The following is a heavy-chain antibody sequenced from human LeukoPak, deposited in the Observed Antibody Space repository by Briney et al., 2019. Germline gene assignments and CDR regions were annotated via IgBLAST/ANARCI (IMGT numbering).Heavy chain of an antibody. Sequence: ASVKVSCKASGYTFTGYYMHWVRQAPGQGLEWMGWINPNSGGTNYAQKFQGRVTMTRDTSISTAYMELRRLTYDDTAVYYCARGPLEYCSGGSCYSGRNWLDPWGQGTRVTVSS. CDR3: ARGPLEYCSGGSCYSGRNWLDP. CDR2: INPNSGGT. V-gene: IGHV1-2*02. J-gene: IGHJ5*02. D-gene: IGHD2-15*01. CDR1: GYTFTGYY.